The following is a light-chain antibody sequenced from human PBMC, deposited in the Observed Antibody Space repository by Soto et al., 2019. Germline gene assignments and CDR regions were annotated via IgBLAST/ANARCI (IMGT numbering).Light chain of an antibody. CDR1: SRDVGGYNY. Sequence: QSVLTQPPSASGSPGQTVTISCTGTSRDVGGYNYVSWYQQHPGKAPTLMIYEVTKRPSGVPERFSGSKAGNTASLTVSGLQAEDEADYYCSSYLGTNRKVFGTGTKV. J-gene: IGLJ1*01. CDR3: SSYLGTNRKV. V-gene: IGLV2-8*01. CDR2: EVT.